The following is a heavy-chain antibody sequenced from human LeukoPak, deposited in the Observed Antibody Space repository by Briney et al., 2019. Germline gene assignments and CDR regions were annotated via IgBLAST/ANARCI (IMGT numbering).Heavy chain of an antibody. J-gene: IGHJ4*02. CDR2: INSDGTII. Sequence: GGSLRLSCAASGFTFSSYWMHWVRQAPGKGLVWVSRINSDGTIIGYADSVKGRFTISRDNAKNTLYLQMNSLRADDTAVYYCARSMYCGGDCYYYFDYWGQGTLVTVSS. CDR3: ARSMYCGGDCYYYFDY. D-gene: IGHD2-21*02. CDR1: GFTFSSYW. V-gene: IGHV3-74*01.